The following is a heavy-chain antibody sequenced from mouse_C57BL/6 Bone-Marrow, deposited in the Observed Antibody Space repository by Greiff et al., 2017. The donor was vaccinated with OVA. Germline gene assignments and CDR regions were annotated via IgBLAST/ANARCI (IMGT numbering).Heavy chain of an antibody. J-gene: IGHJ2*01. CDR1: GFNITDAY. V-gene: IGHV14-4*01. CDR2: IDPENGDT. CDR3: TTSIYYYCSDDY. D-gene: IGHD1-1*01. Sequence: EVKLQESGAELVRPGASVKLSCTASGFNITDAYMHWVKQRPEQGLEWIGWIDPENGDTEYASKFQGTATITADTSSNTAYLQLNSLTSEDAAVYYCTTSIYYYCSDDYWGKGTTLTVSS.